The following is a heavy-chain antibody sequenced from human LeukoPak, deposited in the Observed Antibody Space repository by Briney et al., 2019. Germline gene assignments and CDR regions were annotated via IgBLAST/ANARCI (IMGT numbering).Heavy chain of an antibody. CDR1: GYTFTSYY. CDR2: INPSGGST. D-gene: IGHD2-21*02. CDR3: ASAYCGGDCYSPEEEYYYYGMDV. V-gene: IGHV1-46*01. Sequence: GASVKVSCKASGYTFTSYYMHWVRQAPGQGLECMGIINPSGGSTSYAQKFQGRVTMTRDTSTSTVYMELSSLRSEDTAVYYCASAYCGGDCYSPEEEYYYYGMDVWGKGTTVTVSS. J-gene: IGHJ6*04.